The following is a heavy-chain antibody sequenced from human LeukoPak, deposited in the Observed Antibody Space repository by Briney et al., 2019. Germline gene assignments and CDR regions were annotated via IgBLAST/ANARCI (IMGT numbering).Heavy chain of an antibody. Sequence: PSETLSLTCTVSGGSISSYYWSWIRQPAGKGLEWIGRIYASGSANYNPSLKSRVTMSVDTSKSQFSLKLISVTAADTAVYYCARDPRGIVGANHNWFDPWGRGTLVTVSS. CDR1: GGSISSYY. J-gene: IGHJ5*02. CDR2: IYASGSA. D-gene: IGHD1-26*01. V-gene: IGHV4-4*07. CDR3: ARDPRGIVGANHNWFDP.